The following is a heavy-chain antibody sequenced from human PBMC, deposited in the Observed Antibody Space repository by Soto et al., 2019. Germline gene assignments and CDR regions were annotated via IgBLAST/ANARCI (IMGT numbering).Heavy chain of an antibody. Sequence: QVLLVQSGTEVKKRGSSVKVSCQASGGTSSDYALTWVRQAPGQGLEWMGGIIPIFGTANYAQRFQGRVSITADESSSTAYMELSSLKSEDTAVYYCAGSFKYGSGTFDALDVWGHGTMVMVSS. D-gene: IGHD3-10*01. J-gene: IGHJ3*01. CDR1: GGTSSDYA. CDR2: IIPIFGTA. CDR3: AGSFKYGSGTFDALDV. V-gene: IGHV1-69*01.